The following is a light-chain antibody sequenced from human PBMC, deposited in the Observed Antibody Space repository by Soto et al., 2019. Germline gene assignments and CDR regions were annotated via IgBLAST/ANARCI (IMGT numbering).Light chain of an antibody. CDR1: QSIDSW. V-gene: IGKV1-5*03. CDR3: QQYNSYPGT. CDR2: KAS. J-gene: IGKJ1*01. Sequence: DIQMTQSPSTLSASLGDRVTITCRASQSIDSWLAWYQQKPGKAPKVLIYKASTLASGAPSRFSGSRSGTEFTLSISSLQPDDFATYYCQQYNSYPGTFGQGTKVEVK.